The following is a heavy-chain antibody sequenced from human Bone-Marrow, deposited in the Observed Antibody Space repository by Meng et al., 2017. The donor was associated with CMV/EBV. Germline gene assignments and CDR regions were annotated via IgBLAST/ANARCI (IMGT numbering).Heavy chain of an antibody. CDR3: AKDGYYDFWSGHIYYYYGMDV. CDR1: GFTFSSSA. V-gene: IGHV3-23*01. CDR2: ISGSGGST. Sequence: GGSLRLSCAASGFTFSSSAMSWVRQAPGKGLEWVSAISGSGGSTYYADSVKGRFTISRDNSKNTLYLQMNSLRAEDTAVYYCAKDGYYDFWSGHIYYYYGMDVWGQGATVTVSS. J-gene: IGHJ6*02. D-gene: IGHD3-3*01.